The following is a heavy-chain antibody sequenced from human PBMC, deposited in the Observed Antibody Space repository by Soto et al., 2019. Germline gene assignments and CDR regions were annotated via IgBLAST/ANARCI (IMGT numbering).Heavy chain of an antibody. D-gene: IGHD2-2*02. CDR3: SRARYCTSPICYNHYYYGMDI. V-gene: IGHV1-18*04. CDR1: GYTFTKYG. J-gene: IGHJ6*02. CDR2: IGVYNGKT. Sequence: QEQLVQSGGEVKKPGASVRVSCKASGYTFTKYGITWVRQAPGQGLEWMGWIGVYNGKTNYARKLQGRVIMTADTSASTAYMELRSLRSDDTAVYYCSRARYCTSPICYNHYYYGMDIWSQGTTVSVSS.